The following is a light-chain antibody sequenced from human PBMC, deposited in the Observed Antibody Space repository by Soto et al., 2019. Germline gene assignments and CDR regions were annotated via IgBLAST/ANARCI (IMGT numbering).Light chain of an antibody. J-gene: IGLJ2*01. CDR1: TSIIGNNY. V-gene: IGLV1-51*01. CDR3: GTWDGGLSAVI. Sequence: QSVLTQPPSVSAAPGQKVTISCSGSTSIIGNNYVSWYQQLPGTAPKLLIYDNNNRPSGIPDRFSGSKSGTSATLGITGLQAGEDADYYFGTWDGGLSAVIFGGGTKVTVL. CDR2: DNN.